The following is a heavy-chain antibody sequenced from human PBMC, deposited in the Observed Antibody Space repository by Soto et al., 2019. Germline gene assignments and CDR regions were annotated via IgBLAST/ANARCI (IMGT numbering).Heavy chain of an antibody. V-gene: IGHV3-48*02. CDR1: GFSLANYP. Sequence: GGSLRLSCVASGFSLANYPMNWVRQNPGKGLEWISYSSPRGDTIYYADSVEGRFTISRDNARNSLSLHMSSLRDEDSALYYCAKGPHTNVGWPYYFESWGQGVPVTVSS. CDR3: AKGPHTNVGWPYYFES. CDR2: SSPRGDTI. J-gene: IGHJ4*02. D-gene: IGHD6-19*01.